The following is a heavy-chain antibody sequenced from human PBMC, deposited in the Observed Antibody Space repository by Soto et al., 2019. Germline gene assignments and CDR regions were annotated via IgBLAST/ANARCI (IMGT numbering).Heavy chain of an antibody. CDR1: GGSFSGYY. Sequence: SETLSLTCAVYGGSFSGYYWSWIRQPPGKGLEWIGEINHSGVTNYKPSLKRRVTISVDTSKNQFSLQLKSVTAADTALYYCARHPGYCSGSSCYGYYTMDVWGQGTTVTV. CDR2: INHSGVT. J-gene: IGHJ6*02. D-gene: IGHD2-2*01. CDR3: ARHPGYCSGSSCYGYYTMDV. V-gene: IGHV4-34*01.